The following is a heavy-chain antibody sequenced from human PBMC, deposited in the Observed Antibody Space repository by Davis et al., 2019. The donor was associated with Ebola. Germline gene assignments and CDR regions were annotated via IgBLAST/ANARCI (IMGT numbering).Heavy chain of an antibody. J-gene: IGHJ6*02. CDR1: GFTFDDYA. Sequence: PGGSLRLSCAASGFTFDDYAMHWVRHAPGKGLEWISGIRWNSDNIGYADSVKGRFTISRDNAKNSLYLQMNSLRAEDTAVYYCARDTPSYGPYYYGMDVWGQGTTVTASS. CDR2: IRWNSDNI. D-gene: IGHD1-26*01. V-gene: IGHV3-9*01. CDR3: ARDTPSYGPYYYGMDV.